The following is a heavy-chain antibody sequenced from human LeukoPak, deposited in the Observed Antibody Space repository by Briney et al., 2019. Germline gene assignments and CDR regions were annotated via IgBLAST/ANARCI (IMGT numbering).Heavy chain of an antibody. Sequence: PSETLSLTCTVSGGSTSSYYWSWIRQPPGKGLEWIGYIYYSGSTNYNPSLKSRVTISVDTSKNQFSLKLSSVTAADTAVYYCARTGYSSSYDYYYYGMDVWGQGTTVTVSS. J-gene: IGHJ6*02. CDR3: ARTGYSSSYDYYYYGMDV. CDR1: GGSTSSYY. D-gene: IGHD6-6*01. V-gene: IGHV4-59*01. CDR2: IYYSGST.